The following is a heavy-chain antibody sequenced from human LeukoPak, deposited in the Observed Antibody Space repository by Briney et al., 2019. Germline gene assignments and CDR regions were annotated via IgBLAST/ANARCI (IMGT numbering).Heavy chain of an antibody. V-gene: IGHV3-23*01. Sequence: GGSLRLSCAASGFTFSSYEMNWVRQAPGKGLEWVSIISGSGDTTHYTDSVKGRFTVSRDNSKNTLYLQMNTLRAEDTAVYYCARGTYSGNDLWGQGTLVIVSS. CDR2: ISGSGDTT. CDR3: ARGTYSGNDL. D-gene: IGHD5-12*01. CDR1: GFTFSSYE. J-gene: IGHJ4*02.